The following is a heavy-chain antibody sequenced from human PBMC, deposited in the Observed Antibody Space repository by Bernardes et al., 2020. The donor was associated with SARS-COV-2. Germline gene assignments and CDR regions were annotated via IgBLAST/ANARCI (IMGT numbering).Heavy chain of an antibody. CDR2: IYYSGST. CDR3: ARHRWARLGYSEDAFDI. J-gene: IGHJ3*02. Sequence: SETLSLTCTVSGGSISSYYWSWIRQPPGKGLEWIGYIYYSGSTNYNPSLKSRVTISVDTSKNQFSLKLSSVTAADTAVYYCARHRWARLGYSEDAFDIWGQGTMVTVSS. D-gene: IGHD5-12*01. CDR1: GGSISSYY. V-gene: IGHV4-59*08.